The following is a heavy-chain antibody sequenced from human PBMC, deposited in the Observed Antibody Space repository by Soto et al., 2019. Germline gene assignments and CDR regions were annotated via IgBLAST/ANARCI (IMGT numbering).Heavy chain of an antibody. CDR3: ARGDILTGYDLRPSYYYYYYMDV. CDR1: GYTFTGYY. J-gene: IGHJ6*03. Sequence: GASVKVSCKASGYTFTGYYMHWVRQAPGQGLEWMGWINPNSGGTNYAQKFQGWVTMTRDTSISTAYMELSRLRSDDTAVYYCARGDILTGYDLRPSYYYYYYMDVWGKGTTVTVSS. D-gene: IGHD3-9*01. V-gene: IGHV1-2*04. CDR2: INPNSGGT.